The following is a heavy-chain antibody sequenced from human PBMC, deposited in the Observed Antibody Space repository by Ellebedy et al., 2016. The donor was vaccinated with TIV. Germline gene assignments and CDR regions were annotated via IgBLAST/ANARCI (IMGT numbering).Heavy chain of an antibody. D-gene: IGHD3-10*01. CDR1: GGSISSYY. J-gene: IGHJ6*02. CDR3: ARDRGTEMHYGSGSWGYYYGMDV. V-gene: IGHV4-59*12. Sequence: SETLSLTXTVSGGSISSYYWSWIRQPPGKGLEWIGYIYYSGSTYYNPSLKSRVTISVDTSKNQFSLKLSSVTAADTAVYYCARDRGTEMHYGSGSWGYYYGMDVWGQGTTVTVSS. CDR2: IYYSGST.